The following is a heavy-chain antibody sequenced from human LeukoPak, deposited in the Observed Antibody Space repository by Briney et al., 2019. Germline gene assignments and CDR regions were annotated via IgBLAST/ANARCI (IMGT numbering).Heavy chain of an antibody. V-gene: IGHV5-51*01. J-gene: IGHJ4*02. Sequence: GESLKISCKGSGYSFTNYWIGWVRQMPGKGLEWMGIIYPGDAYTRYSPSFQGQVTISADKSISTAYLQWSSLKASDTAMYYCARRSLVNFDYWGQGTLVTVSS. CDR1: GYSFTNYW. CDR3: ARRSLVNFDY. CDR2: IYPGDAYT. D-gene: IGHD6-6*01.